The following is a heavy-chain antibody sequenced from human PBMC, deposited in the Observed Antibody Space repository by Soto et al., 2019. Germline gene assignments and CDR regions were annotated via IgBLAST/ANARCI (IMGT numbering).Heavy chain of an antibody. Sequence: GGSLRLSCAASGFIFSDYYMSWVRQTPGKGLEWISYISTRSTYTNYADSVKGRFTVSRDNTKNSLYLQMDSLRVEDTAVYYCARDLAWKRGKVGRYYYGMDVWGQGTTVTVSS. CDR3: ARDLAWKRGKVGRYYYGMDV. CDR1: GFIFSDYY. CDR2: ISTRSTYT. D-gene: IGHD1-1*01. V-gene: IGHV3-11*06. J-gene: IGHJ6*02.